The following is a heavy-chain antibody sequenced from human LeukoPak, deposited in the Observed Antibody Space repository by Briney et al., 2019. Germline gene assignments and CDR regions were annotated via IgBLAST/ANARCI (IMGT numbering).Heavy chain of an antibody. CDR2: ISGSGGTI. CDR1: GFTFGNYA. D-gene: IGHD2-15*01. Sequence: PGGSLRLSCAASGFTFGNYAMTWVRQAPGKGLEWVSGISGSGGTIHYADSVKGRFTISRDNSKNTLYLQMNSLRVEDTAVYYCAKGVVVMPATRVDYWGQGTLVTVSS. V-gene: IGHV3-23*01. CDR3: AKGVVVMPATRVDY. J-gene: IGHJ4*02.